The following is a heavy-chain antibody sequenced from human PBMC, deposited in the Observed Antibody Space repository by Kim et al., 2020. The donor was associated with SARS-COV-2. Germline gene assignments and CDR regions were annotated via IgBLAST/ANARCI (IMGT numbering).Heavy chain of an antibody. D-gene: IGHD2-15*01. CDR3: STGYCSGDTCLP. V-gene: IGHV3-15*01. Sequence: GGSLRLSCAGSGFRFSNAWMSWVRQAPEKGLEWLGRIKSKGAGGTTEYAAPVKGRFTISRYDSKNTLYLEMNSLKTEDTAVYYCSTGYCSGDTCLPWGQGTTVTVSS. J-gene: IGHJ6*02. CDR2: IKSKGAGGTT. CDR1: GFRFSNAW.